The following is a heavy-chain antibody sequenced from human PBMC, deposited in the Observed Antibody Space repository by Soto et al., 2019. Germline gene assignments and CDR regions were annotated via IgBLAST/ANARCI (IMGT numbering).Heavy chain of an antibody. V-gene: IGHV1-18*01. D-gene: IGHD4-4*01. CDR1: GYGFTSYG. Sequence: ASVKVSCKASGYGFTSYGISWVRQAPGQGLEWMGWISAYNGNTNYAQKLQGRVTMTTDTSTSTAYMELRSLRSDDTAVYYCARMTVTPDAFDIWGQGTMVTVSS. J-gene: IGHJ3*02. CDR3: ARMTVTPDAFDI. CDR2: ISAYNGNT.